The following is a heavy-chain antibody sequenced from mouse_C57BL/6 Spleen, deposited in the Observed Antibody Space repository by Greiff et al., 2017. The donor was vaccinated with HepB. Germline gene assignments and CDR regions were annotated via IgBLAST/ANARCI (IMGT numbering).Heavy chain of an antibody. V-gene: IGHV1-82*01. CDR2: IYPGDGDT. D-gene: IGHD3-2*02. CDR3: ASPSRQLSPYYFDY. Sequence: VQLQQSGPELVKPGASVKISCKASGYAFSSSWMNWVEQRPGKGLEWIGRIYPGDGDTNYNGKFKGKATLTADKSSSTAYMQLSSLTSEDSAVYSWASPSRQLSPYYFDYWGQGTTLTVSS. CDR1: GYAFSSSW. J-gene: IGHJ2*01.